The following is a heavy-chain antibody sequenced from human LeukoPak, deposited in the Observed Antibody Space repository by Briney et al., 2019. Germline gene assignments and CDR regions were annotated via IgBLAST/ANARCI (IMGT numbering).Heavy chain of an antibody. CDR3: ARQCSIVKCS. CDR2: ISGGSSDT. D-gene: IGHD2-2*01. Sequence: PGGSLRLSCSASGFTFSSNAMSWVRQAPGKGLEWVSYISGGSSDTNYADSVKGRFTISRDNAKNSLYLQMNNLRAEDTAVYYCARQCSIVKCSWGQGTLVTVSS. J-gene: IGHJ5*02. CDR1: GFTFSSNA. V-gene: IGHV3-11*03.